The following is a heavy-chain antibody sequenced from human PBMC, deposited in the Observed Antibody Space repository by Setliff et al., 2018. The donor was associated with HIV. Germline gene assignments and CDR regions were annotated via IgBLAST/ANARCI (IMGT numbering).Heavy chain of an antibody. J-gene: IGHJ4*02. Sequence: ASVKVSCKASGYAFTMYGITWVRQAPGQGLKWMGWISGYNGKTNYAQNFQGRVTMTTDTSTSTAYMEVRSLRYDDTAVYYCARDDPIRKEVASGLDYWGQGTLVTVSS. V-gene: IGHV1-18*01. D-gene: IGHD3-10*01. CDR3: ARDDPIRKEVASGLDY. CDR2: ISGYNGKT. CDR1: GYAFTMYG.